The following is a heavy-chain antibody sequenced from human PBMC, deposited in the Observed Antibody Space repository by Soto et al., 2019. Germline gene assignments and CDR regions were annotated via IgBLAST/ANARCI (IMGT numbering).Heavy chain of an antibody. Sequence: QVQLVESGGGVVQPGRSLRLSCAASGFTFSSYAMHWVRQAPGKGLEWVAVISYDGSNKYYADSVKGRFTISRDKSKHTLYLQMNRLRAEDTAVYYCARDSTSRQPGGGMDVWGQGTTVTVSS. CDR3: ARDSTSRQPGGGMDV. D-gene: IGHD3-10*01. CDR2: ISYDGSNK. J-gene: IGHJ6*02. CDR1: GFTFSSYA. V-gene: IGHV3-30-3*01.